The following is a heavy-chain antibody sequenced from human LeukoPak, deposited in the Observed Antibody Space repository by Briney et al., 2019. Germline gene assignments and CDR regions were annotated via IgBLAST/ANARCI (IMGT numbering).Heavy chain of an antibody. CDR1: GGSISSSSYH. Sequence: SETLSLTCTVSGGSISSSSYHWGWIRQPPGKGLEWIGSIYYSGSTYYNPSLKSRVTISVDTSKNQFSLKLSSVTAADTAVYYCASFPVQSRTFDIWGQGTMVTVSS. D-gene: IGHD1-1*01. CDR2: IYYSGST. V-gene: IGHV4-39*01. J-gene: IGHJ3*02. CDR3: ASFPVQSRTFDI.